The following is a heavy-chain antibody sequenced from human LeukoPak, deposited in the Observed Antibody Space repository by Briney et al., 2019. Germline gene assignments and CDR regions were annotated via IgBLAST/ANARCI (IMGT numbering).Heavy chain of an antibody. CDR2: ISSSGST. Sequence: PSETLSLTCTVSGDSISSGDYYGSWIRQPAGKGLEWIGRISSSGSTNYNPSLKSRVTISVDTSKNQFSLKLSSVTAADTAVYFCAREITSVAGTVGLDYWGQGTLVTVSS. CDR1: GDSISSGDYY. V-gene: IGHV4-61*02. J-gene: IGHJ4*02. D-gene: IGHD6-19*01. CDR3: AREITSVAGTVGLDY.